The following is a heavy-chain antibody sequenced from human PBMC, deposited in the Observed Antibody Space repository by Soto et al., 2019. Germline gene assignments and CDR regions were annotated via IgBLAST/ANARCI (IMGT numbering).Heavy chain of an antibody. CDR1: GFTFSSYG. D-gene: IGHD3-3*01. V-gene: IGHV3-30*18. J-gene: IGHJ4*02. Sequence: QVQLVESGGGVVQPGRSLRLSCAASGFTFSSYGMHWVRQAPGKGLEWVAVISYDGSNKYYADSVKGRFTISRDNSKNTLYLQMNSLRAEDTAVYYCAKDVEITIFGAYFDYWGQGTLVSVSS. CDR3: AKDVEITIFGAYFDY. CDR2: ISYDGSNK.